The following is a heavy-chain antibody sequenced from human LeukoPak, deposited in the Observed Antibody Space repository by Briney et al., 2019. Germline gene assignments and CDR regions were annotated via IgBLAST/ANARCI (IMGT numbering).Heavy chain of an antibody. CDR2: ISSSSSYI. Sequence: GGSLRLSCAASGFTFSSYSMNWVRQAPGKGLEWVSSISSSSSYIYYADSVKGRFTISRDNAKNSLYLQMNSLRVEDTAVYYCARGRYSSSWYIPDYYYYGMDVWGQGTTVTVSS. V-gene: IGHV3-21*01. J-gene: IGHJ6*02. CDR1: GFTFSSYS. D-gene: IGHD6-13*01. CDR3: ARGRYSSSWYIPDYYYYGMDV.